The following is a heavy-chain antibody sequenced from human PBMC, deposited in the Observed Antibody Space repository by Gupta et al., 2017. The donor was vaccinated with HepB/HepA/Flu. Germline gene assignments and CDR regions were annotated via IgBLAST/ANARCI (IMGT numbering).Heavy chain of an antibody. CDR1: GYTFTDSA. V-gene: IGHV1-3*01. D-gene: IGHD3-3*01. CDR3: AGENWSLQEAIFDA. J-gene: IGHJ4*02. CDR2: INAGGGTT. Sequence: QVQLQQSGPEMKKPGASVRLSCKASGYTFTDSAIHWVRQAPGQSVEWLGWINAGGGTTQYVQKMKGRLTISRDTTATTAYMDLASLSSDDTAIYYCAGENWSLQEAIFDAWGQGALITVSS.